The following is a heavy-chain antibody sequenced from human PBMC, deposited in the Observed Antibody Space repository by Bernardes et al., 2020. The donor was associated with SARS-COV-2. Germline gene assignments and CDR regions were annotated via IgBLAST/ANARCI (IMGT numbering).Heavy chain of an antibody. D-gene: IGHD2-2*01. J-gene: IGHJ5*02. Sequence: SAPTLVKPTHTLTLTCTFSRFSLPSGVGVAWFRQPPGKALEWLALIYWDDDARSSPSLKTRLTITKDTSNNQVVLTMTNMDPVDTGTYYCARTKGNCWSKDLLTGWFDPWGQGTLVTVSS. CDR3: ARTKGNCWSKDLLTGWFDP. V-gene: IGHV2-5*02. CDR1: RFSLPSGVG. CDR2: IYWDDDA.